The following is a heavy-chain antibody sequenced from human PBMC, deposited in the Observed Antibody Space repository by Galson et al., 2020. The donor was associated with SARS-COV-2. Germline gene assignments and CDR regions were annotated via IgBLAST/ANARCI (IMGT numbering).Heavy chain of an antibody. CDR1: GFTFSSYT. CDR3: ARDRSSSRRPHFDY. J-gene: IGHJ4*02. D-gene: IGHD2-2*01. CDR2: ISYDGTNT. V-gene: IGHV3-30-3*01. Sequence: GESLKISCAASGFTFSSYTMHWVRQAPGKGLEWVAVISYDGTNTYYADSVKGRFTFSRDNSKKTLYLQMNSLRVEDTAVYYCARDRSSSRRPHFDYWGQGTLVTVSS.